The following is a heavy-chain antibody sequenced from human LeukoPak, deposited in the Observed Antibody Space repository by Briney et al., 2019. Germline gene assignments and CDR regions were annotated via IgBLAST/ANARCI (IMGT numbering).Heavy chain of an antibody. CDR2: ISSSSYSI. J-gene: IGHJ4*02. D-gene: IGHD1-26*01. CDR1: GFTFSSYS. Sequence: GGSLRLSCAASGFTFSSYSMNWVRQAPGKGLEWVSSISSSSYSIYYADSVKGRFTISRDNSKNTLYLQMNSLKAEDAAVYYCARVLSGSYDNYFDYWGQGTLVTVSS. V-gene: IGHV3-21*01. CDR3: ARVLSGSYDNYFDY.